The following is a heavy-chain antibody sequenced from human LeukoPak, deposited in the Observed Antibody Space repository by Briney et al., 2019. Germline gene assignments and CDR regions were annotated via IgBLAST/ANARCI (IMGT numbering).Heavy chain of an antibody. CDR3: ARDTRADGDYFDY. J-gene: IGHJ4*02. CDR1: GGSISSGGYY. Sequence: SQTLSLTCTVSGGSISSGGYYWSWIRQHPGKGLEWIVYIYYSGSTYYNPSLKSRVTISVDTSKNQFSLKLSSVTAADTAVYYCARDTRADGDYFDYWGQGTLVTVSS. CDR2: IYYSGST. V-gene: IGHV4-31*03. D-gene: IGHD4-17*01.